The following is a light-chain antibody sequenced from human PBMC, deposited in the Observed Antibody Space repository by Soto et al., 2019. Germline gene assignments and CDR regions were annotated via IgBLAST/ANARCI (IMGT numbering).Light chain of an antibody. V-gene: IGLV2-14*01. Sequence: QSVLTQPASVSGSPGQSITISCTGTSSDVGGYNYVSWYQQHPGKAPKLMIYEVNNRPSGVSHRFSGSKSGNTASLTFSGLQPEDEADYYCSSYASSGAVVFGGGTKLTVL. CDR3: SSYASSGAVV. J-gene: IGLJ3*02. CDR1: SSDVGGYNY. CDR2: EVN.